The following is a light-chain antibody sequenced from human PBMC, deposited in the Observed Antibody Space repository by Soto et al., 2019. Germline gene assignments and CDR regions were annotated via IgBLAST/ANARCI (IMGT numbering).Light chain of an antibody. J-gene: IGLJ1*01. Sequence: QSILNQPASVXGSPGQWIIISCTGTSSDVGGYDYVSWYQLHPGKAPKLMVFEVSNRPSGFSYRFSGSKSGNTASLTISGLHAEDDADYFCSSYSISTAYLFGTGTKV. CDR2: EVS. V-gene: IGLV2-14*01. CDR3: SSYSISTAYL. CDR1: SSDVGGYDY.